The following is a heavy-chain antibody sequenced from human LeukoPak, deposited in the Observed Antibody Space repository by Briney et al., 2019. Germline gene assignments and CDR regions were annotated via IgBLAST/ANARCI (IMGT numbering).Heavy chain of an antibody. Sequence: PSETLSLTCTVSGVSISSSNSYWGWIRQPPGKGLEWIGSIYYSGNTYYNASLKSQVSISIDTSRNQFSLRLTSVTAADTAVYYCARQTGSGLFILPGGQGTLVTVSS. CDR2: IYYSGNT. V-gene: IGHV4-39*01. J-gene: IGHJ4*02. D-gene: IGHD3/OR15-3a*01. CDR1: GVSISSSNSY. CDR3: ARQTGSGLFILP.